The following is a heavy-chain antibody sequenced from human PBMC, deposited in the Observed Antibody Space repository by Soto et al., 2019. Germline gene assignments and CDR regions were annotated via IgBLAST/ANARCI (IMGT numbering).Heavy chain of an antibody. CDR3: ARDQSDCSGGSCYLSWFDP. Sequence: QVQLVQSGAEVKKPGASVKVSCKASGYTFTSYYMHWVRQAPGQGLEWMGIINPSGGSTSYAQKFQGRVTMTRDTSTSTVYMELSSLRSEDTAVSYCARDQSDCSGGSCYLSWFDPWGQGTLVTVSS. CDR2: INPSGGST. D-gene: IGHD2-15*01. J-gene: IGHJ5*02. CDR1: GYTFTSYY. V-gene: IGHV1-46*01.